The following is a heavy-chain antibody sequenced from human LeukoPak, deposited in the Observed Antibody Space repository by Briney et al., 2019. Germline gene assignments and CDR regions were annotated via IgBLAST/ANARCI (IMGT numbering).Heavy chain of an antibody. V-gene: IGHV4-59*01. CDR2: IYYSGST. Sequence: SETLSLTCTVSGGSISSYYWSWIRQFPGKGLEWIGYIYYSGSTSYNPSLKSRVTISLDTSKNQFSLKLSSVTAADTAVYYCTRGSIAYYYMDVWGKGTTVTISS. CDR1: GGSISSYY. CDR3: TRGSIAYYYMDV. D-gene: IGHD3-22*01. J-gene: IGHJ6*03.